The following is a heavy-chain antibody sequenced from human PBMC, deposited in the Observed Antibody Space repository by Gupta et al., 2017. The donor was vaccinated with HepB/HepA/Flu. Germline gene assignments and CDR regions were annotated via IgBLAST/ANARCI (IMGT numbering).Heavy chain of an antibody. CDR2: ISSSGGTT. D-gene: IGHD6-13*01. CDR3: AKCLPGAAARCGSTDY. CDR1: GFTFSTYA. J-gene: IGHJ4*02. Sequence: DVQLLASGGGLVQPGGSLRLSCAASGFTFSTYAMSWFRQTPGKGLEWVSAISSSGGTTYYADSVKGRFTISRDNSKNTLYLQMNSLRAEDTAVYYCAKCLPGAAARCGSTDYWGQGTLVTVSS. V-gene: IGHV3-23*01.